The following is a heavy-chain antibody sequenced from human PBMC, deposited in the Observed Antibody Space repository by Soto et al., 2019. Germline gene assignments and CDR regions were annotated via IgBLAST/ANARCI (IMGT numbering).Heavy chain of an antibody. CDR3: ARAGRQDIVVVPAAIWFDP. CDR1: GGSFSGYY. Sequence: QVQLQQWGAGLLKPSETLSLTCAVYGGSFSGYYWSWIRQPPGKGLEWIGEINISGSTNYNRSLKSRVTLSVDTSKNQFSLRLSSVAAADTPVYYCARAGRQDIVVVPAAIWFDPRGQGTLVTVSS. D-gene: IGHD2-2*01. V-gene: IGHV4-34*01. J-gene: IGHJ5*02. CDR2: INISGST.